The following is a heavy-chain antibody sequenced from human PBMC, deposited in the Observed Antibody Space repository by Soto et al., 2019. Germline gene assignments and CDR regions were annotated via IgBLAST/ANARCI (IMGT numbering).Heavy chain of an antibody. CDR2: IYPGDSET. D-gene: IGHD3-3*01. CDR3: ARAGTFGMVVKRNSYYNDLDV. Sequence: PVDSLKISFECCGDTFASYLISFGRQMSGKGLDWMGIIYPGDSETRYSPSFQGQVTISADKSIKTAYLQWSSLKASDTAMYYCARAGTFGMVVKRNSYYNDLDVRGQGTTVSVAS. J-gene: IGHJ6*01. V-gene: IGHV5-51*01. CDR1: GDTFASYL.